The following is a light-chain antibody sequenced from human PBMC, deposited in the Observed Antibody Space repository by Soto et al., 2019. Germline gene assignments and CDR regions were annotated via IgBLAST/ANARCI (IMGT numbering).Light chain of an antibody. J-gene: IGKJ2*01. CDR3: QQYANSTFT. CDR2: GAS. Sequence: EIVLTQSPGTLPLSPGERATLSCRASQSVSSNYLVWYQQKPGQAPRPLIYGASSRATGIPDRFSGSGSGTDFTLNISRLEPEDFAVYYCQQYANSTFTFGQGTKLEIK. CDR1: QSVSSNY. V-gene: IGKV3-20*01.